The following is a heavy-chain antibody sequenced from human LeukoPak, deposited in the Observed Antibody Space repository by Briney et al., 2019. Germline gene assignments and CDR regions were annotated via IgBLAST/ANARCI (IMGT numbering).Heavy chain of an antibody. CDR3: ARGVPSLTIFGVVIMCWFDP. CDR2: INHSGST. Sequence: SETLSLTCAVYGGSFSGYYWSWIRQPPGKGLEWIGEINHSGSTNYNPSLKSRVTISVDTSKNQFSLKLSSVTAADTAVYYCARGVPSLTIFGVVIMCWFDPWGQGTLVTDSS. V-gene: IGHV4-34*01. CDR1: GGSFSGYY. J-gene: IGHJ5*02. D-gene: IGHD3-3*01.